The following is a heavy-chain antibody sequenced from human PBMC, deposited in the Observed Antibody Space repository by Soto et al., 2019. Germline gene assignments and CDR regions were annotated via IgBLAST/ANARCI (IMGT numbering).Heavy chain of an antibody. Sequence: PGGSLRLSCAASGFTFSNYDMHWVRQVTGKGLEWVSRIGSPGDAHYADSVQGRFSISRENAKNSLYIQMDSLRAEDTAVYYCARGGCSSTSCSYYYQNGLDVWGQGTTVTVSS. CDR2: IGSPGDA. V-gene: IGHV3-13*04. D-gene: IGHD2-2*01. CDR3: ARGGCSSTSCSYYYQNGLDV. J-gene: IGHJ6*02. CDR1: GFTFSNYD.